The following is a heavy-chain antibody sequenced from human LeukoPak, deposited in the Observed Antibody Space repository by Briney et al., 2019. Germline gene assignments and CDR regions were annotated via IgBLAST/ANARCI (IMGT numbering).Heavy chain of an antibody. V-gene: IGHV4-59*01. Sequence: SETLSLTCSVSGSSITSYYWSWSRQPPGRGLEWIGNIYYSGSTNYNPSLKSRVTISVDTSQNQFSLKLSSATAADTAVYHCARVRSAAGGFFFDYWGQGMLVTVSS. D-gene: IGHD2-15*01. CDR3: ARVRSAAGGFFFDY. CDR2: IYYSGST. J-gene: IGHJ4*02. CDR1: GSSITSYY.